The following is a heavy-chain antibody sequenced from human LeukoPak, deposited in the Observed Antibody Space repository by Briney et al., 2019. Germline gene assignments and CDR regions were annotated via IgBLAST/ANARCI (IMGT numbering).Heavy chain of an antibody. V-gene: IGHV3-49*04. Sequence: GGSLRLSCAASGFTFSTYAMSWVRQAPGKGLEWVGFISGGTTEYAASVKGRFTISRDDSTSIAYLQMNSLTTEDTAVYYCSRGSGWLSVYWGQGTLVTVSS. CDR2: ISGGTT. CDR1: GFTFSTYA. CDR3: SRGSGWLSVY. D-gene: IGHD6-19*01. J-gene: IGHJ4*02.